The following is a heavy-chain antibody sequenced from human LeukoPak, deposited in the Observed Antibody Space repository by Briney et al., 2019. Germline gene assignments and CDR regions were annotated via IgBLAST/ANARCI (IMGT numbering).Heavy chain of an antibody. J-gene: IGHJ5*02. Sequence: GGSLRLSCAASGFTFSSYAMHWVRQAPGKGLEWVAVISYDGSNKYYADSVKGRFTISRDNSKNTLYLQMNSLRAEDTAVYYCARVRDAAQHRRSSSSLFGWFDPWGQGTLVTVSS. CDR1: GFTFSSYA. V-gene: IGHV3-30*01. D-gene: IGHD6-6*01. CDR3: ARVRDAAQHRRSSSSLFGWFDP. CDR2: ISYDGSNK.